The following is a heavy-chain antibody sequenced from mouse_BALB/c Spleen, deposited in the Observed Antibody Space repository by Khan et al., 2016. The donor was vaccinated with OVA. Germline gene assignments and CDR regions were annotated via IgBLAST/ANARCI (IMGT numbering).Heavy chain of an antibody. CDR2: IWAGGST. CDR1: GSSLTSYG. Sequence: QMQLEESGPGLVAPSQSLSITCTVSGSSLTSYGVHWVRQPPGKGLEWLGIIWAGGSTNYNSALMSRLRISKDNSKSQVFLKMNSLQTDDTAMYYCARNYGNYVEYVDVWGAGTTVTVSS. J-gene: IGHJ1*01. D-gene: IGHD2-1*01. CDR3: ARNYGNYVEYVDV. V-gene: IGHV2-9*02.